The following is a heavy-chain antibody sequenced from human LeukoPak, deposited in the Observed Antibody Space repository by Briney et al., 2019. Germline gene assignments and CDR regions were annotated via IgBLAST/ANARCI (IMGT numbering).Heavy chain of an antibody. Sequence: SGTLSLTCTVSGGSISSSGFSWGWIRPPPGKGLVWFGSIYYSGSTYYNPSLTTPVTIAVGRSKTQFSLKRSSVTAPDTAVYYCARGTLDGGYHYWSGYYLPPNFDYWGQGTLVTVSS. V-gene: IGHV4-39*07. D-gene: IGHD3-3*01. CDR2: IYYSGST. CDR1: GGSISSSGFS. J-gene: IGHJ4*02. CDR3: ARGTLDGGYHYWSGYYLPPNFDY.